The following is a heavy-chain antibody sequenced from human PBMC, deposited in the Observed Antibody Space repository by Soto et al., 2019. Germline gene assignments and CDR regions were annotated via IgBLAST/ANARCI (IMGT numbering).Heavy chain of an antibody. D-gene: IGHD5-12*01. J-gene: IGHJ6*02. CDR3: ARFKATINHYYYSGMDV. CDR2: IYPGDSDT. V-gene: IGHV5-51*01. CDR1: GYSFTSYW. Sequence: GESLKISCKGSGYSFTSYWIGWVRQMPGKGLEWMGIIYPGDSDTSYSPSFQGQVTISADKSISTAYLQWSSLKASDTAMYYCARFKATINHYYYSGMDVWGQGTTVTVSS.